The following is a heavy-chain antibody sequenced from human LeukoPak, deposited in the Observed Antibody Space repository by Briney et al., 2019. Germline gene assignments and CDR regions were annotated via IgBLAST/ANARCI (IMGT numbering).Heavy chain of an antibody. CDR1: GGSFSGYY. D-gene: IGHD3-10*01. V-gene: IGHV4-34*01. CDR3: ARGGNYYDTGSYYPRFYYDYGMDV. Sequence: SETLSLTCAVYGGSFSGYYWSWIRQPPGKGLEWIGEINHSGSTNYNPSLKSRVTISVDTSKNQFSLKLSSVTAADTAVYYCARGGNYYDTGSYYPRFYYDYGMDVWGQGTTVTVSS. CDR2: INHSGST. J-gene: IGHJ6*02.